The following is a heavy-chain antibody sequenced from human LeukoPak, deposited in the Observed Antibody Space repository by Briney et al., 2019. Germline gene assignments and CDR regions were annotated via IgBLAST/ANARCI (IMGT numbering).Heavy chain of an antibody. CDR3: ARGPPEYCSGGSCYSGRNWIDP. V-gene: IGHV1-2*02. D-gene: IGHD2-15*01. CDR1: GYTFTGYY. Sequence: ASVKVSCKASGYTFTGYYMHGVRQAPGQGLEWMGWINPNSGGTNYAQKFQGRVTMTRDTSISTAYMALSRLRSDDTAVYYCARGPPEYCSGGSCYSGRNWIDPWGQGTLVTVSS. CDR2: INPNSGGT. J-gene: IGHJ5*02.